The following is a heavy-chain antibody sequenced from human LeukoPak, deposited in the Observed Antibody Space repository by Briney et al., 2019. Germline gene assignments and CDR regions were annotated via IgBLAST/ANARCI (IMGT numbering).Heavy chain of an antibody. J-gene: IGHJ4*02. D-gene: IGHD3-10*01. V-gene: IGHV4-4*07. Sequence: SETLSLTCTVSGASISSYHWSWIRQPAGKGLEWIGRISSSGSTKYNPSLKSRVTMSIDTSKSQFSLNLSSVTAADTAVYYCARVPTGGLDYWGQGTLVTVSS. CDR2: ISSSGST. CDR3: ARVPTGGLDY. CDR1: GASISSYH.